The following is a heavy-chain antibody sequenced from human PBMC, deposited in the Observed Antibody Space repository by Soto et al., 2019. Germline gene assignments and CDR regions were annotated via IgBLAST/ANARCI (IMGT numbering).Heavy chain of an antibody. CDR1: GFIFRSYG. J-gene: IGHJ5*02. CDR2: IWYDGSNT. Sequence: GGSLRLSCAASGFIFRSYGMHWVRQAPGKGLEWVAVIWYDGSNTYYADPVKGRFTISRDNSKNTLFLQMNSLRAEDTAVYYCASSAAWGRGTLVPVSS. V-gene: IGHV3-33*01. CDR3: ASSAA. D-gene: IGHD6-19*01.